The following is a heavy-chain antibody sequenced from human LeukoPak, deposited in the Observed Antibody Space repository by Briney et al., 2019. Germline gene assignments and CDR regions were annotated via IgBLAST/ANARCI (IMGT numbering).Heavy chain of an antibody. D-gene: IGHD2-2*01. CDR3: ARDVGYCSSTSCYSNWFDP. J-gene: IGHJ5*02. CDR1: GYTFTSYY. Sequence: ASVKVSCKASGYTFTSYYMHWVRQAPGQGLEWMGIINPSGGSTSYAQKFQGRVTMARDMPTSTVYMELSSLRSEDTAVYYCARDVGYCSSTSCYSNWFDPWGQGTLVTVSS. V-gene: IGHV1-46*01. CDR2: INPSGGST.